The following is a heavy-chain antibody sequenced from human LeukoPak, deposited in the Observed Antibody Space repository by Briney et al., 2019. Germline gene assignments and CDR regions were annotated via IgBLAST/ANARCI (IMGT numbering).Heavy chain of an antibody. D-gene: IGHD3-10*01. Sequence: SQTLSLTCTVSGYAIISGGFSWNWIRQPPGKGLEWIGCIYDRGPAHYNPSLKSRFTISVDRPRNQFFLNVTSLTAADTAVYYCARSRQASGLFSSWGQGTLVTVSS. CDR3: ARSRQASGLFSS. CDR1: GYAIISGGFS. J-gene: IGHJ5*02. V-gene: IGHV4-30-2*01. CDR2: IYDRGPA.